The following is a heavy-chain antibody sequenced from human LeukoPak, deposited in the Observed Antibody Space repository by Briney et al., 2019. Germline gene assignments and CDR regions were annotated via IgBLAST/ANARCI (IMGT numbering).Heavy chain of an antibody. V-gene: IGHV3-30*18. CDR1: GFIFNNYD. Sequence: TGGSLRLSCATSGFIFNNYDPHWVRQAPGKGLEWLATISRDGKRQFYTDSVKGRFTISRDNAKNSLYLQMNSLRAEDTAVYYCAKGLVGTEYFQHWGQGTLVTVSS. J-gene: IGHJ1*01. CDR2: ISRDGKRQ. CDR3: AKGLVGTEYFQH. D-gene: IGHD2-8*02.